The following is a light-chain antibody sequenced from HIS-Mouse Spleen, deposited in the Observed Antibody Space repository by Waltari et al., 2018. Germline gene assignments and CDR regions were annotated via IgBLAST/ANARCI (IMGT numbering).Light chain of an antibody. CDR1: RPNPRSNT. CDR3: AAWDDSLNGWV. J-gene: IGLJ3*02. Sequence: QSVLTQPPSASGTPGQRVTISCSGSRPNPRSNTVNWYQQHPGTAPKLLIYSNNQRPSGVPDRFSGSKSGTSASLAISGLQSEDEADYYCAAWDDSLNGWVFGGGTKLTVL. CDR2: SNN. V-gene: IGLV1-44*01.